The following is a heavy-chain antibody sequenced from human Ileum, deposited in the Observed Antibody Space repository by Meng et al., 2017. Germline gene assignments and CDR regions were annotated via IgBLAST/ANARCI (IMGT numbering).Heavy chain of an antibody. CDR3: ASRPDEQQKALFDY. V-gene: IGHV1-2*02. D-gene: IGHD6-13*01. J-gene: IGHJ4*02. CDR1: GYTFTGYY. Sequence: SVKVSCKASGYTFTGYYLNWVRQAPGQGLEWMGWISPHSGGTKYAQKFQDRVTLNRDTSTSTVYMEINSLRTDDTAIYYCASRPDEQQKALFDYWGQGTLVTVSS. CDR2: ISPHSGGT.